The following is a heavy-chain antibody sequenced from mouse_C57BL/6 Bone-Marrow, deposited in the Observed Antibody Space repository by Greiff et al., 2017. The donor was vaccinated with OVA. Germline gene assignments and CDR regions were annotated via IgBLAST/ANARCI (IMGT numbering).Heavy chain of an antibody. Sequence: QVQLKQSGPGLVAPSQSLSITCTVSGFSLTSYAISWVRQPPGKGLEWLGVIWTGGGTNYNSALKSRLSISKDNSKSQVFLKMNSLQTDDTARYYCARKPLYYDYDGAYAMDYWGQGTSVTVSS. V-gene: IGHV2-9-1*01. CDR1: GFSLTSYA. J-gene: IGHJ4*01. D-gene: IGHD2-4*01. CDR2: IWTGGGT. CDR3: ARKPLYYDYDGAYAMDY.